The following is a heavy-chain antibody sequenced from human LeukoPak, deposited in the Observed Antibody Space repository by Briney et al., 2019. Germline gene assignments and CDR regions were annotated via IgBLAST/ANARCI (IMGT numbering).Heavy chain of an antibody. D-gene: IGHD3-10*01. J-gene: IGHJ4*02. CDR3: AKHVSGSLFYFDY. CDR2: ISGTGYNT. Sequence: GGSLRPSCAASGFTFRNCAMSWVRQAPGKGLEWVSGISGTGYNTYYADSVKGRFTISRDNSKNTLYLQMNSLGAEDTAVYYCAKHVSGSLFYFDYWGQRTLVTVSS. CDR1: GFTFRNCA. V-gene: IGHV3-23*01.